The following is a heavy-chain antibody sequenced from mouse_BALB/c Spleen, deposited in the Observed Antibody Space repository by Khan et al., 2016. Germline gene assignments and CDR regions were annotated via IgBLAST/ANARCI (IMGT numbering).Heavy chain of an antibody. CDR1: GFTFSSFG. V-gene: IGHV5-6-3*01. Sequence: EVELVESGGGLVQPGGSLKLSCAASGFTFSSFGMSWVRQTPDKRLELVAIINRNGGSTYYQDSVKGRFTISRDNAKNTLYLQMSSLKSEDTAMSYCARVYYYGSPYFDYWGQGTTLTVSS. J-gene: IGHJ2*01. CDR3: ARVYYYGSPYFDY. CDR2: INRNGGST. D-gene: IGHD1-1*01.